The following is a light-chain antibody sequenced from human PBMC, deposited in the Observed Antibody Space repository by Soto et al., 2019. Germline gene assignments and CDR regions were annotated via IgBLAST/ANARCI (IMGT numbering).Light chain of an antibody. Sequence: QSVLTQPASVSGSPGQSITISCTGTSSDVGNYDYVSWYQHHPGKAPKLIIYDVNTRPSGVSNRFSASKSGNTASLTISGLQAEDEADYYCSSYTTTNVLFGGGTKLTVL. J-gene: IGLJ2*01. CDR2: DVN. CDR3: SSYTTTNVL. V-gene: IGLV2-14*01. CDR1: SSDVGNYDY.